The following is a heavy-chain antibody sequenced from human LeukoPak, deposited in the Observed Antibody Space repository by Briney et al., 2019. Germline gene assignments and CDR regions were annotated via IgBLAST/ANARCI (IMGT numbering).Heavy chain of an antibody. CDR1: GYTFTSYG. V-gene: IGHV1-18*01. D-gene: IGHD2-15*01. CDR3: ARRMSYCSGGSCYKGIDY. CDR2: MSAYNGNT. Sequence: ASVKVSCKASGYTFTSYGISWVRQAPGQGLEWMGWMSAYNGNTNYAQKLQGRVTMTTDTSTSTAYMELRSLRSDDTAVYYCARRMSYCSGGSCYKGIDYWGQGTLVTVSS. J-gene: IGHJ4*02.